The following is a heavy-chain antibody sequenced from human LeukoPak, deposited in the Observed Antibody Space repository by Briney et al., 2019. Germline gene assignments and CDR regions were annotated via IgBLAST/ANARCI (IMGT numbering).Heavy chain of an antibody. J-gene: IGHJ4*02. V-gene: IGHV4-59*01. CDR2: IYYSGTT. Sequence: SETLSLTCTVSGGSISSYYWSWIRQPPGKGLEWIGYIYYSGTTNYNPSLKSRVTISVDTSKNQSSLKLSSVTAADTAVYYCARDVPYSGYDLYFDYWGQGTLVTVSS. D-gene: IGHD5-12*01. CDR1: GGSISSYY. CDR3: ARDVPYSGYDLYFDY.